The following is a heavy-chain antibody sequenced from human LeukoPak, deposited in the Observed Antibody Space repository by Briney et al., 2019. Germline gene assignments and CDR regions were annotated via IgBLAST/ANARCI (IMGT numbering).Heavy chain of an antibody. V-gene: IGHV3-21*01. D-gene: IGHD3-22*01. CDR1: GFTFSSYP. J-gene: IGHJ6*03. Sequence: GGSLRLSCAASGFTFSSYPMNWVRQAPGKGLEWVSSISSSSSYIYYADSVKGRFTISRDNAKNSLYLQMNSLRAEDTAVYYCARPDYDSSGSSRSAANYYYYMDVSGKGTTVTVSS. CDR3: ARPDYDSSGSSRSAANYYYYMDV. CDR2: ISSSSSYI.